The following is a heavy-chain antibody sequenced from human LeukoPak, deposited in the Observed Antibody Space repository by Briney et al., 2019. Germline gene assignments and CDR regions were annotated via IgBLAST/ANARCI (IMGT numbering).Heavy chain of an antibody. CDR2: IYRSGST. CDR1: GYSISNGYY. CDR3: ARRHSRGWFYY. J-gene: IGHJ4*02. Sequence: SETLSLTCTVSGYSISNGYYWDWIRQPPGRGLEWIGNIYRSGSTSYNPSLKSRVTISVDTSKNQFSLKVNSVTAAVTAVYYCARRHSRGWFYYWGQGTVVTVSS. V-gene: IGHV4-38-2*02. D-gene: IGHD6-19*01.